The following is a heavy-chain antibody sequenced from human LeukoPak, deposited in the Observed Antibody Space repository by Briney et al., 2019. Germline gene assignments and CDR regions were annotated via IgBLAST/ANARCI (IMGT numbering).Heavy chain of an antibody. CDR1: GFTFSSYG. D-gene: IGHD1-26*01. CDR3: AKGPTGFDP. CDR2: ISYDGSNK. Sequence: PGVSLRLSCAASGFTFSSYGMHWVRQAPGKGLEWVAVISYDGSNKYYADSVKGRFTLSRDNSKNTLYLQMNSLRAEATAVYYCAKGPTGFDPWGQGTLVTVSS. J-gene: IGHJ5*02. V-gene: IGHV3-30*18.